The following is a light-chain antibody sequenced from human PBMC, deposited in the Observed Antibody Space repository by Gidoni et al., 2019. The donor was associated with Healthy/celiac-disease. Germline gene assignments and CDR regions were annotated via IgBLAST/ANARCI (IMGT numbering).Light chain of an antibody. CDR2: GNS. CDR1: SSNIGAGYD. V-gene: IGLV1-40*01. J-gene: IGLJ3*02. CDR3: QSYDSSLSGV. Sequence: QSVLTQPPSESGAPRQRVTISCTGSSSNIGAGYDVHWYQQLPGTAPKLLIYGNSNRPSGVPDRFSCSKSGTSASLAITGLQAEDEADYYCQSYDSSLSGVFGGGTKLTVL.